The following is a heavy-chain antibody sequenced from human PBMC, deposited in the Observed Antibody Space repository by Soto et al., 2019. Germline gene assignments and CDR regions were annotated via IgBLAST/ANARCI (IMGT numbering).Heavy chain of an antibody. CDR1: GFTFSSYA. Sequence: PGGSLRLSCAASGFTFSSYAMHWVRQAPGKGLEWVAVISYDGSNKYYADSVKGRFTISRDNSKNTLYLQMNSLRAEDTAVYYCAKPSRSGYFDYWGQGTLVTVSS. J-gene: IGHJ4*02. V-gene: IGHV3-30*18. CDR2: ISYDGSNK. CDR3: AKPSRSGYFDY. D-gene: IGHD3-22*01.